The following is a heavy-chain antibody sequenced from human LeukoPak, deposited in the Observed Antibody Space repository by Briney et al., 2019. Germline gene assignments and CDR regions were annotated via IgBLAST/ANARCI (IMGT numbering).Heavy chain of an antibody. J-gene: IGHJ6*04. Sequence: SETLSLTCTVSGGSISYYYWNWIRQPAGKGLEWIGRIYTSGSTNYNPSLKSRVTMSVDTSKNQFSLKLNSVTAADTAVYYCARDRYYYDSSGYIRMDVWGKGTTVTISS. CDR1: GGSISYYY. CDR2: IYTSGST. V-gene: IGHV4-4*07. CDR3: ARDRYYYDSSGYIRMDV. D-gene: IGHD3-22*01.